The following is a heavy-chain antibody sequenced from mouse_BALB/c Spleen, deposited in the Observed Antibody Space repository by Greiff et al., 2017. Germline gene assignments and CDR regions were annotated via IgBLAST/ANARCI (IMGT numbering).Heavy chain of an antibody. CDR3: ARNAVYYGNYVLYAMDY. CDR1: GYAFSSSW. J-gene: IGHJ4*01. CDR2: IYPGDGDT. V-gene: IGHV1-82*01. Sequence: QVQLQQSGPELVKPGASVKISCKASGYAFSSSWMNWVKQRPGQGLEWIGRIYPGDGDTNYNGKFKGKATLTADKSSSTAYMQLSSLTSVDSAVYFCARNAVYYGNYVLYAMDYWGQGTSVTVSS. D-gene: IGHD2-1*01.